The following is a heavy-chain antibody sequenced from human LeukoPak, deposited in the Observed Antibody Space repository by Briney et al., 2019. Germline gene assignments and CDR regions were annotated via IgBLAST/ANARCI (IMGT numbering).Heavy chain of an antibody. CDR1: VYTVTANN. D-gene: IGHD4/OR15-4a*01. CDR2: MNPNNRHT. Sequence: SSVKVSLKSSVYTVTANNSDWLRQSPGQGLGWLGWMNPNNRHTRYAQKFPGRVTMTREISITTAYMELSSLGSEDTAVYYCARAVTNYNPLDVWGKGTSVTVSS. J-gene: IGHJ6*04. CDR3: ARAVTNYNPLDV. V-gene: IGHV1-8*01.